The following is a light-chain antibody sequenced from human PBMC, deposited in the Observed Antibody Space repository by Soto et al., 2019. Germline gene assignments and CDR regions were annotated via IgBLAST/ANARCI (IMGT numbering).Light chain of an antibody. CDR1: SSDVGGYNF. CDR2: DLT. CDR3: ISYTNTNTYV. V-gene: IGLV2-14*03. J-gene: IGLJ1*01. Sequence: QSALTQPASVSGSPGQSITISCTGTSSDVGGYNFVSWYQHHPAKAPKLMIYDLTYRPSGVSNRFSGSKSGNTAYLTISGIQAEDEADYYCISYTNTNTYVFGTGTKVTVL.